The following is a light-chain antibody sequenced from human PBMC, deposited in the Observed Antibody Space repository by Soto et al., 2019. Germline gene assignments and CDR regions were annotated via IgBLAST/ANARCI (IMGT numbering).Light chain of an antibody. CDR2: KAS. CDR3: QQHNTYPLT. Sequence: DIQMTQSPSTLSASVGDRVTITCRASQSISSWLAWYQQKPGKAPKFLIFKASRLESGVPSRFSGSGSGTEFTLTISSLQPDDFATYYCQQHNTYPLTFGGGTKVEIK. CDR1: QSISSW. V-gene: IGKV1-5*03. J-gene: IGKJ4*01.